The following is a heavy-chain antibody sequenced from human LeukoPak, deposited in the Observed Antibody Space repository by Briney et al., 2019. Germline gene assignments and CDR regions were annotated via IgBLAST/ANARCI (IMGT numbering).Heavy chain of an antibody. Sequence: GGSLRLSCSASGFTFSSYAMHWVRQAPGKGQEDVSAISSNGGSTYYADSVKGRFTISRDNSKNTLYLQMSSLRAEDTAVYYCVKAPHYYGSGSYHDYWGQGTLVTVSS. CDR1: GFTFSSYA. D-gene: IGHD3-10*01. CDR3: VKAPHYYGSGSYHDY. V-gene: IGHV3-64D*06. J-gene: IGHJ4*02. CDR2: ISSNGGST.